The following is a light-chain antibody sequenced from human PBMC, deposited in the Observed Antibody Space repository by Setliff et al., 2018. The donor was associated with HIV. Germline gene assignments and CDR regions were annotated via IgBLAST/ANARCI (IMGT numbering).Light chain of an antibody. CDR1: SSTIGAAYD. CDR2: GNI. Sequence: QSVLTQPPSVSGAPGQRVTISCTGSSSTIGAAYDVHWYRQFPGTAPKLLIYGNINRPSGVPDRFSGSKSGTSGSLTITGLQAEDEADYYCQSYDSSPSAHVFGTGTKV. J-gene: IGLJ1*01. CDR3: QSYDSSPSAHV. V-gene: IGLV1-40*01.